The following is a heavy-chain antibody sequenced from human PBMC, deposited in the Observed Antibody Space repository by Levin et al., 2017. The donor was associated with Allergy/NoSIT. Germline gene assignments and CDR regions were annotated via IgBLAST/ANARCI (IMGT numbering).Heavy chain of an antibody. J-gene: IGHJ4*02. V-gene: IGHV4-34*01. CDR1: GGSFSGYY. CDR2: INNSGST. D-gene: IGHD2-15*01. CDR3: ARGIRGGGLDY. Sequence: SQTLSLTCAVYGGSFSGYYWSWIRQPPGKGLEWIGEINNSGSTNYNPSLKSRVTISVDTSKNQFSLKLSSVTAADTAVYYCARGIRGGGLDYWGQGTLVTVSS.